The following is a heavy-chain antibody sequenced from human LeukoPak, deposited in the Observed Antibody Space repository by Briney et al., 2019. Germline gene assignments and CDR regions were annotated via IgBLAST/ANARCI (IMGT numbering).Heavy chain of an antibody. V-gene: IGHV4-39*01. D-gene: IGHD6-6*01. J-gene: IGHJ4*02. Sequence: SETLSLTCTVSGGSISSSSYYWGWIRQPPGRGLEWIGSIYYSGSTYYNPSLKSRVTISVDTSKNQFSLKLSSVTAADTAVYYCARHSASMADVDYWGQGTLVTVSS. CDR2: IYYSGST. CDR3: ARHSASMADVDY. CDR1: GGSISSSSYY.